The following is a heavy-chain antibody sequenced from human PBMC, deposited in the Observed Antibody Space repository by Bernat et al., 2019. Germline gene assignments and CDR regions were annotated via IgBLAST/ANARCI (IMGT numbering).Heavy chain of an antibody. Sequence: EVQLVESGGGLVQPGGSLRLSCAASGFTFSSYSMNWVRQAPGKGLEWVSYISSSSSTIYYADSVKGRFTLSRDNAKNSLYLQMNSLRAEDTAVYYCARDSAIVGATSWAFYIWGQGTMVTVSS. CDR3: ARDSAIVGATSWAFYI. CDR1: GFTFSSYS. CDR2: ISSSSSTI. J-gene: IGHJ3*02. D-gene: IGHD1-26*01. V-gene: IGHV3-48*01.